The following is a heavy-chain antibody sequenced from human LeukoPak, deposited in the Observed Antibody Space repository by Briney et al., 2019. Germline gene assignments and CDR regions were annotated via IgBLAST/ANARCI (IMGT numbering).Heavy chain of an antibody. V-gene: IGHV3-48*01. D-gene: IGHD3-22*01. J-gene: IGHJ4*02. CDR2: ISDALI. CDR1: GFTFSSFT. CDR3: ARDQYYYDSSGYSPRFDY. Sequence: GGSLRLSCAASGFTFSSFTMNWVRQAPGKGLEWISYISDALISYADSVKGRFTISRDNAKNSLYLQMNNLRSDDTAVYYCARDQYYYDSSGYSPRFDYWGQGTLVTVSS.